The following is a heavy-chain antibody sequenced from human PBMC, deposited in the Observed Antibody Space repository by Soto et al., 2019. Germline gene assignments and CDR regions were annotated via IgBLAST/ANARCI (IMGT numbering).Heavy chain of an antibody. CDR2: ISSNGGST. Sequence: EVQLVESGEDLVQPGGSLRLSCVASGFTFSNSAMYWVRQAPGKGLECVSSISSNGGSTYYADSVKGRFTISRDNSKNTLYLQMGSLRADDMAVYYCATVGNYGNFDYWGQRTLVTVSS. J-gene: IGHJ4*02. CDR3: ATVGNYGNFDY. CDR1: GFTFSNSA. D-gene: IGHD3-10*01. V-gene: IGHV3-64*02.